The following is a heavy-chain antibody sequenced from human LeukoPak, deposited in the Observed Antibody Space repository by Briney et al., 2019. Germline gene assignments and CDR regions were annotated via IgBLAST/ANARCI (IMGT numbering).Heavy chain of an antibody. CDR2: IIPILGIA. J-gene: IGHJ4*02. CDR3: ARAYYGSGSYYFDY. D-gene: IGHD3-10*01. CDR1: GGTFSSYA. Sequence: SVKVSCKASGGTFSSYAISWVRQAPGQGLEWMGRIIPILGIANYAQKFQGRVTITADKSTSTAYMELSSLRSEDTAVYYCARAYYGSGSYYFDYWGQGTLVTVSS. V-gene: IGHV1-69*04.